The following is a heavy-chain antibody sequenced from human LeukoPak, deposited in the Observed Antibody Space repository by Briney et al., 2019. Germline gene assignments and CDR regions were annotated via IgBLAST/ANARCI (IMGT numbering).Heavy chain of an antibody. V-gene: IGHV3-30-3*01. Sequence: GGSLRLSCAASGFTFSSYAMHWVRQAPGKGLEWVAVISYDGSNKYYADSVKGRFTISRDNSKNTLYLKMNSLRAEDTAVYYCARDVIVVVPAAKYYYYYGMDVWGQGTTVTVSS. J-gene: IGHJ6*02. CDR3: ARDVIVVVPAAKYYYYYGMDV. CDR2: ISYDGSNK. D-gene: IGHD2-2*01. CDR1: GFTFSSYA.